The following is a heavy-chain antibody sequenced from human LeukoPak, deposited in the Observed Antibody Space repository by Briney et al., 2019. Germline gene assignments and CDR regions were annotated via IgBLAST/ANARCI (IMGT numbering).Heavy chain of an antibody. J-gene: IGHJ4*02. CDR2: IKQDGSDR. CDR3: APIDTDFDY. D-gene: IGHD2-2*02. V-gene: IGHV3-7*01. CDR1: GFTFRNYW. Sequence: PGGSLRLSCAASGFTFRNYWMSWVRQAPGTGLEWVANIKQDGSDRNYVTSVRGRFTISRDNAESSLYLQMNSLRAEDTAVYYCAPIDTDFDYWGQGTLVTVSS.